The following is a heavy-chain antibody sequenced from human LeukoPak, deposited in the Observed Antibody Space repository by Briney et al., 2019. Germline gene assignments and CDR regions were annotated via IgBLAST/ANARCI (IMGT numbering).Heavy chain of an antibody. CDR3: AREQLVGGRSFDY. CDR1: GGSLSSYF. V-gene: IGHV4-4*07. J-gene: IGHJ4*02. CDR2: MYSTGST. Sequence: PSETLSLTCTVSGGSLSSYFWSWIRRPAGRGLEWIGSMYSTGSTNYNPSLKSRVTMSIDTSKNQFSLKLDSVTAADTAVYYCAREQLVGGRSFDYWGQGTLVTASS. D-gene: IGHD1-26*01.